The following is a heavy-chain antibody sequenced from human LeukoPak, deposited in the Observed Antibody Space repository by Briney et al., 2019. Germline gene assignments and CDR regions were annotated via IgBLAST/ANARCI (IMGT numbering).Heavy chain of an antibody. CDR1: GVTLSRYE. Sequence: GGSLRLSCAASGVTLSRYEMNWVCDAPGKGQGRGLYSSSSGSTINYADSSKGLLTIPRANAKNSLYLQMNRSRPEAPAVFYCALGSDEHDTTRHPTLYHIDIWGKGTTVTVSS. CDR3: ALGSDEHDTTRHPTLYHIDI. V-gene: IGHV3-48*03. J-gene: IGHJ6*03. D-gene: IGHD2-15*01. CDR2: SSSSGSTI.